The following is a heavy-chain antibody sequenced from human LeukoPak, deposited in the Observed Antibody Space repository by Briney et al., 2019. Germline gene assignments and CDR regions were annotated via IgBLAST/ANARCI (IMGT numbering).Heavy chain of an antibody. V-gene: IGHV3-74*01. J-gene: IGHJ4*02. CDR1: GFTFSSYW. Sequence: GGSLRLSCAASGFTFSSYWMHWVRHAPGKGLVWVSRINSDGSSTSYADSVKGRFTVSRDDSKNTLYLQMNSLRGDDTAVYYCAKDGTSYYYIYYWGQGTLVTVSS. D-gene: IGHD2/OR15-2a*01. CDR3: AKDGTSYYYIYY. CDR2: INSDGSST.